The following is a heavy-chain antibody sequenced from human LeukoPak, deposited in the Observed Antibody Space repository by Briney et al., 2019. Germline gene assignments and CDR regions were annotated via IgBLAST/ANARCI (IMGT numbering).Heavy chain of an antibody. V-gene: IGHV3-74*01. Sequence: GGSLRLSCVVSGSTISGNWMHWVRQAPGKGPVWVSRIISDGSSTDYGDSVKGRFTISRDNAKNTPYLQMNSLRAEDTAVYYCARDLGSGWSPDYWGQGTLVTVSS. CDR3: ARDLGSGWSPDY. J-gene: IGHJ4*02. CDR1: GSTISGNW. D-gene: IGHD6-19*01. CDR2: IISDGSST.